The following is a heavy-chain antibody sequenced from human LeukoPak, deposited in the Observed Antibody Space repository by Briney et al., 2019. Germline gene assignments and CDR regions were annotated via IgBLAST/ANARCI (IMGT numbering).Heavy chain of an antibody. CDR1: GFTFSSYE. D-gene: IGHD6-19*01. CDR3: AKDRSSAWYLGVADY. CDR2: ISGTYDST. V-gene: IGHV3-23*01. Sequence: GGSLRLSCAASGFTFSSYEMNWVRQAPGKGLEWVSTISGTYDSTYYADSVKGRFTISRDNSKNTLYLQMNSLRAEDTAIYYCAKDRSSAWYLGVADYWGQGTLVTVSS. J-gene: IGHJ4*02.